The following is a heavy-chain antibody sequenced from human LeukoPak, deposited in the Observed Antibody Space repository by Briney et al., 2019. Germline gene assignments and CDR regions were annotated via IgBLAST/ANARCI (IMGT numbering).Heavy chain of an antibody. CDR1: GYTFTSYG. CDR2: ISAYNGNT. Sequence: ASVKVSCKASGYTFTSYGISWVRQAPGQGLEWMGWISAYNGNTNYAQKFQGRVTMTEDTSTDTAYMELSSLRSEDTAVYYCATHQGRFGDPSFDYWGQGTLVTVSS. CDR3: ATHQGRFGDPSFDY. D-gene: IGHD3-10*01. J-gene: IGHJ4*02. V-gene: IGHV1-18*01.